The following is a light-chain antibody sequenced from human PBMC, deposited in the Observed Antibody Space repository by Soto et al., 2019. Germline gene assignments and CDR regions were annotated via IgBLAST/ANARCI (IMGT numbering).Light chain of an antibody. Sequence: QSVLTQPPSVSGARGHRVTISCTGSGSNIGAGYDVHWYQQLPGTAPKLLIYGNSNRPSGVPDRFSGSKSGTSASLAITGLRAEDEADYYCQSYDSSLSGWVFGGGTKLTVL. CDR3: QSYDSSLSGWV. CDR1: GSNIGAGYD. V-gene: IGLV1-40*01. CDR2: GNS. J-gene: IGLJ3*02.